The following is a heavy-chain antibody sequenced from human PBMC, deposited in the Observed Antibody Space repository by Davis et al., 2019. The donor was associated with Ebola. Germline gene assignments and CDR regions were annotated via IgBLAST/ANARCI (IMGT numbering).Heavy chain of an antibody. CDR1: PFPFSSYA. J-gene: IGHJ4*02. V-gene: IGHV3-30*04. D-gene: IGHD6-6*01. CDR2: ISRDGISE. Sequence: GGSLRLSCPVSPFPFSSYAMHWVRQAPGKGLEWVAVISRDGISENYADSVKGRFTISRDNSKNTLYLQMNSLRAEDTAVYYCAREHLRIAADYWGQGTLVTVSS. CDR3: AREHLRIAADY.